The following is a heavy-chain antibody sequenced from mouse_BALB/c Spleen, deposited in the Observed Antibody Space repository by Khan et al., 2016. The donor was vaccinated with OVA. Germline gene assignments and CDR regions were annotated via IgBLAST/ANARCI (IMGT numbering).Heavy chain of an antibody. CDR3: ARRGHQWDFDY. J-gene: IGHJ2*01. CDR1: GYTFINYW. D-gene: IGHD1-3*01. CDR2: INPSTGYT. V-gene: IGHV1-7*01. Sequence: QVQLQQSGAELAKPGASVKMSCKASGYTFINYWILWIKQRPGQGLEWIGYINPSTGYTEYNQNFKDQATLTADISSSTAYMQLSSLTSEDSAVYYWARRGHQWDFDYWGQGTTLTVSS.